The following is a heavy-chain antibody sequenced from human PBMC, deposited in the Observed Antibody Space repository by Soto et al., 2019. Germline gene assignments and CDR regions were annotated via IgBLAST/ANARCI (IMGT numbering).Heavy chain of an antibody. CDR2: MNPNGGNT. Sequence: QVQLVQSGAEVKKPGASVKVSCKASGYTFTTYDINWVRQATGQGLGRMGWMNPNGGNTGYAQKFQGIVTMTRNTSRSTAYMELSSLRSEDTAVYYLARTLYGDTVDYWGQGTLVTVSS. J-gene: IGHJ4*02. D-gene: IGHD4-17*01. CDR1: GYTFTTYD. V-gene: IGHV1-8*01. CDR3: ARTLYGDTVDY.